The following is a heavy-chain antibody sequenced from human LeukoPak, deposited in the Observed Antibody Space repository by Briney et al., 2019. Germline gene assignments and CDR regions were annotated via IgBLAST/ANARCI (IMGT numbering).Heavy chain of an antibody. CDR1: GYTFTSYG. J-gene: IGHJ4*02. V-gene: IGHV1-18*01. Sequence: ASVKVSCEASGYTFTSYGISWVRQAPGQGLEWMGWISAYNGNTNYAQKLQGRVTMTTDTSTSTAYMELRSLRSDDTAVYYCARVTIFGVVLDYWGQGTLVTFSS. D-gene: IGHD3-3*01. CDR2: ISAYNGNT. CDR3: ARVTIFGVVLDY.